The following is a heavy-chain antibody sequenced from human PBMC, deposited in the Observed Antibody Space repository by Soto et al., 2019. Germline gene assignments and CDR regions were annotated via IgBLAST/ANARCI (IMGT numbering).Heavy chain of an antibody. CDR2: IIPILGIA. V-gene: IGHV1-69*02. CDR3: ARALEPDFWSGYSDFYYYYMDV. Sequence: GASVKVSCKASGGTFSSYTISWVRQAPGQGLEWMGRIIPILGIANYAQKFQGRVTITADKSTSTAYMELSSLRSEDTAVYYCARALEPDFWSGYSDFYYYYMDVWGKGTTVTVSS. D-gene: IGHD3-3*01. CDR1: GGTFSSYT. J-gene: IGHJ6*03.